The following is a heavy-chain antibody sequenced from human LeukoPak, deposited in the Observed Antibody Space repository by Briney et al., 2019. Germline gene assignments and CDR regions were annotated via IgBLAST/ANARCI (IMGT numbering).Heavy chain of an antibody. CDR2: ISSDGSST. CDR1: GFTLSSYW. V-gene: IGHV3-74*01. D-gene: IGHD2/OR15-2a*01. CDR3: AGELSSGH. J-gene: IGHJ4*02. Sequence: GGSLRLSCAASGFTLSSYWMNWVRQAPGKGLVWVSGISSDGSSTSYADSVKGRFTISRDNAKNTLHLQMNSLRVEDTAVYYCAGELSSGHWGQGTLVTVSS.